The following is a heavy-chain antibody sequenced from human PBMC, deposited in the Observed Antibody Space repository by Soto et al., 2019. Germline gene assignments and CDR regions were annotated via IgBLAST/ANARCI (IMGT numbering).Heavy chain of an antibody. CDR2: FSHSGST. Sequence: PSETLSLTCTVSGDSISSYYWSWFRQPPGKGLEWIEYFSHSGSTNYSPSLKSRVTISVDTSRNQFSLKLSSVTAADTAVYYCARAGCSRTSCYTGWFDPRGQGTLVTVSS. J-gene: IGHJ5*02. CDR3: ARAGCSRTSCYTGWFDP. V-gene: IGHV4-59*13. CDR1: GDSISSYY. D-gene: IGHD2-2*02.